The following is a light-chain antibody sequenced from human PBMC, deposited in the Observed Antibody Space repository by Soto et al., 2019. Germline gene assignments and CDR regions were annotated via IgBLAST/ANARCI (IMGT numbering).Light chain of an antibody. V-gene: IGKV1-17*01. J-gene: IGKJ3*01. CDR1: QGITDD. Sequence: DIQLTQSPSSLSASVGDRVTTTCRASQGITDDLGWYQQKPGKAPKHLIYAASSLQSGVPSRFSGSGSGTEFTLTISSLQPEDFATYYCLQHHSYPLTFGPGTKVDIK. CDR2: AAS. CDR3: LQHHSYPLT.